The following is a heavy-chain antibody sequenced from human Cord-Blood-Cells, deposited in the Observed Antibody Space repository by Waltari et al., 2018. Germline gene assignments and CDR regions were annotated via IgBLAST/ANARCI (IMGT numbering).Heavy chain of an antibody. Sequence: QVQLQQWGAGLLKPSETLSLTCAVYGGSFRGYYWSWIRQPPGKGLEWIGEINHSGSTNYNPSLKSRVTISVDTSKNQFSLKLSSVTAADTAVYYCARPLQAAAPQDAFDIWGQGTMVTVSS. CDR3: ARPLQAAAPQDAFDI. CDR1: GGSFRGYY. D-gene: IGHD6-13*01. CDR2: INHSGST. J-gene: IGHJ3*02. V-gene: IGHV4-34*01.